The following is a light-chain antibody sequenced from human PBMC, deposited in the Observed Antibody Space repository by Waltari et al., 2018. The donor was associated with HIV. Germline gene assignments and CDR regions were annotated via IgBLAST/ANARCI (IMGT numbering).Light chain of an antibody. Sequence: QSVLTQAPSVSGAPGQRVTISCTGSSSNLGACYDVNWYQQHPGTAPKLLIFGSRNRPSGVPDRFSASTSGTSASLAITGLQAEDEADYFCQSYDNSLTGSLFGGGTKLTVL. CDR3: QSYDNSLTGSL. J-gene: IGLJ2*01. CDR2: GSR. V-gene: IGLV1-40*01. CDR1: SSNLGACYD.